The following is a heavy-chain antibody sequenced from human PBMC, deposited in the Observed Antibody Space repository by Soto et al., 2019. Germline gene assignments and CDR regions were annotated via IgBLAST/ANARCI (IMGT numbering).Heavy chain of an antibody. V-gene: IGHV3-23*01. CDR3: ATYSTSWRGGQFDY. J-gene: IGHJ4*02. D-gene: IGHD6-13*01. CDR2: VSSSGGST. CDR1: GFTFSSYA. Sequence: EVQLLESGGGLVQPGGSLRLSCAASGFTFSSYAMSWVRQAPGKGLEWVLAVSSSGGSTYYADSVKGRFTISRDNSKNTLYLQMNSLRAEDTAVYYCATYSTSWRGGQFDYWGQGTLVTVSS.